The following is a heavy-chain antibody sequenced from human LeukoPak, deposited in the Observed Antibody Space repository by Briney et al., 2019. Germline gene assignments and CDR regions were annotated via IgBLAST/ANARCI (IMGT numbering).Heavy chain of an antibody. CDR3: ARLVVAGTDYFDY. V-gene: IGHV4-34*01. CDR1: GGSFSGYY. CDR2: INHSGST. Sequence: SETLSLTCAVYGGSFSGYYWSWIRQPPGKGLEWIGEINHSGSTNYNPSLKSRVTISVDTSKNQFSLKLSSVTAADTAVYYCARLVVAGTDYFDYWGQGTLVTVSS. D-gene: IGHD3-22*01. J-gene: IGHJ4*02.